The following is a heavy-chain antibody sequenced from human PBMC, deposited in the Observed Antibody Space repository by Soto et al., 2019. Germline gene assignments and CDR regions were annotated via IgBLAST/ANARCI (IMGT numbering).Heavy chain of an antibody. J-gene: IGHJ3*02. V-gene: IGHV3-15*01. CDR2: IKSKTDGGTT. CDR1: GFTFSNAW. Sequence: GGLRLSCAASGFTFSNAWMSWVRQAPGKGLEWVGRIKSKTDGGTTDYAAPVKGRFTISRDDSKNTLYLQMNSLKTEDTAVYYCTTSVPRGDAFDIWGQGTMVTVSS. CDR3: TTSVPRGDAFDI.